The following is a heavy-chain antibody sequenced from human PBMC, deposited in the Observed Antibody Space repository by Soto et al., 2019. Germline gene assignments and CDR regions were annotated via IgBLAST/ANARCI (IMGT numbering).Heavy chain of an antibody. D-gene: IGHD1-26*01. J-gene: IGHJ6*02. V-gene: IGHV1-69*01. CDR3: ARLSGSYSDRYYYYYYGMDV. CDR1: GGTFSSYA. CDR2: IIPIFGTA. Sequence: QVQLVQSGAEVKKPGSSVKVSCKASGGTFSSYAISWVRQATGQGLEWMGGIIPIFGTANYAQKFQGRVTTTADESTSTAYMELSSLRSEDTAVYYCARLSGSYSDRYYYYYYGMDVWGQGTTVTVSS.